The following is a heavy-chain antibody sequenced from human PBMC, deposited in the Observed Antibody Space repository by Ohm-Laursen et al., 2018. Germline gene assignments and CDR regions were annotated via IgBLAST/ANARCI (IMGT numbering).Heavy chain of an antibody. V-gene: IGHV3-48*01. D-gene: IGHD3-16*01. J-gene: IGHJ4*02. CDR3: ARDPVRGLTDY. CDR1: GFTFSSYS. CDR2: ISSSSSTI. Sequence: RLSCAASGFTFSSYSMNWVRQAPGKGLEWVSYISSSSSTIYYADSVKGRFTISRDNAKNSLYLQMNSLRAEDTAVYHCARDPVRGLTDYWGQGTLVTVSS.